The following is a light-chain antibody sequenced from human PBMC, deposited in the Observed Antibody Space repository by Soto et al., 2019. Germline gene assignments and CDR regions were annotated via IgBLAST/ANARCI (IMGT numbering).Light chain of an antibody. Sequence: DIVMTQSPLALGVTPEEPASSSCGSSQSLLYSDGDNYLDWYLQKPGQSPQLLIYLASNRASWVPARFSGSGSGTYFTLKISRVEAEDVGLYDCMQALQTPNTVGQVTRLEIK. J-gene: IGKJ5*01. CDR3: MQALQTPNT. CDR1: QSLLYSDGDNY. CDR2: LAS. V-gene: IGKV2-28*01.